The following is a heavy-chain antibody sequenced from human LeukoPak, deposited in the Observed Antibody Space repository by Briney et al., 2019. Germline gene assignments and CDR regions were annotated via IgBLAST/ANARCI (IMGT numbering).Heavy chain of an antibody. CDR2: IIPIFGTA. D-gene: IGHD3-22*01. Sequence: GASVKVSCKASGGTFSSYAISWVRQAPGQGLEWMGGIIPIFGTANYAQKFQGRVTITADESTSTAYMELSSLRSEDTAVYYCARDLHGGENYYDSSGYYTFDYWGQGTLVTVSS. CDR1: GGTFSSYA. V-gene: IGHV1-69*13. CDR3: ARDLHGGENYYDSSGYYTFDY. J-gene: IGHJ4*02.